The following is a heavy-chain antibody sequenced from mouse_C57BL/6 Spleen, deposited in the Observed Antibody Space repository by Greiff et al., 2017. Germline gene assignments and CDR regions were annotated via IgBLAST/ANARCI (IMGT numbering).Heavy chain of an antibody. J-gene: IGHJ2*01. CDR1: GFTFSSYT. V-gene: IGHV5-9*01. CDR3: ARHDGNFFFDY. D-gene: IGHD2-1*01. CDR2: ISGGGGNT. Sequence: EVKVVESGGGLVKPGGSLKLSCAASGFTFSSYTMSWVRQTPGKRLEWVATISGGGGNTYYPDSVKGRVTITGDTAKNTRYLQMSSLRSEDTALYYCARHDGNFFFDYWGQGTTLTVSS.